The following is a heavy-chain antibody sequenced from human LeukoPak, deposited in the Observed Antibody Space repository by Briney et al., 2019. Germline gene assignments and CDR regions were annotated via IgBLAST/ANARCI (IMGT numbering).Heavy chain of an antibody. V-gene: IGHV4-59*08. CDR2: IYYSGST. J-gene: IGHJ4*02. CDR1: GGSISSYY. D-gene: IGHD5-24*01. CDR3: ARLRGLQCDY. Sequence: SETLSLTCTVSGGSISSYYWSWIRQPPGKGLEWIGYIYYSGSTNYNPSLKSRVTISVDTSKNQFSLKLSSVTAADTAVYYCARLRGLQCDYWGQGTLVTVSS.